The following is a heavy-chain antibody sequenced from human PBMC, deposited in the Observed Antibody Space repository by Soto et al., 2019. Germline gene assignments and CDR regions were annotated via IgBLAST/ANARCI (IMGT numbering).Heavy chain of an antibody. CDR1: GGTFSSYA. D-gene: IGHD6-6*01. Sequence: ASVKVSCKASGGTFSSYAISWVRQAPGQGLEWMGGIIPIFGTANYAQKFQGRVTITADESTSTAYMELSSLRSEDTAVYYCARETSIAARPLFDYWGQGTLVTSPQ. J-gene: IGHJ4*02. V-gene: IGHV1-69*13. CDR2: IIPIFGTA. CDR3: ARETSIAARPLFDY.